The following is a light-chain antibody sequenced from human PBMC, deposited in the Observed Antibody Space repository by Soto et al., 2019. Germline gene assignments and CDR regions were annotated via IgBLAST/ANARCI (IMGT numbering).Light chain of an antibody. CDR3: QQRSNWPPGYT. Sequence: EIVLTQTPATRSLSPGERATLSCRASESVRQYLAWYQQKPGQAPRLLIYDASSRAIGIPARFSGSGFGTDFTLTISSLEPEDFAVYYCQQRSNWPPGYTFGQGTKLEMK. CDR1: ESVRQY. CDR2: DAS. V-gene: IGKV3-11*01. J-gene: IGKJ2*01.